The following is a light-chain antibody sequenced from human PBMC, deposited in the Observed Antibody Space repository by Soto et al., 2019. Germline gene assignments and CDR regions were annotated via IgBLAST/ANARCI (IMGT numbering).Light chain of an antibody. CDR1: QSVGTN. J-gene: IGKJ3*01. V-gene: IGKV3-15*01. Sequence: EIVMTQSPAILSVSPGERATLSCRASQSVGTNLAWYQQKPGQAPRLLISGASTRATGIPARFSGRGSGTEFTLTISSLQSEDFAVYYCQQYNNWPLFGPGTKVDI. CDR3: QQYNNWPL. CDR2: GAS.